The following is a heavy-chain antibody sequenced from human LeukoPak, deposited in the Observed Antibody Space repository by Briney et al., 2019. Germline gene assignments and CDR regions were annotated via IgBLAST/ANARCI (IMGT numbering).Heavy chain of an antibody. CDR3: ARDPLGSSSWSDVFDV. CDR1: GFTFDDFV. D-gene: IGHD6-13*01. CDR2: ISWNGGST. Sequence: GGSLRLSCAASGFTFDDFVMTWVRQAPGKGLEWVSGISWNGGSTGYADSVKGRFTISRDNAKNSLYLQMTSLRAEDTAVYYCARDPLGSSSWSDVFDVWGQGTMVTVSS. V-gene: IGHV3-20*04. J-gene: IGHJ3*01.